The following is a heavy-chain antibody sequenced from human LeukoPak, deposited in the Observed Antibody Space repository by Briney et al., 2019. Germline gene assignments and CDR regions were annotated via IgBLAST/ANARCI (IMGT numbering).Heavy chain of an antibody. V-gene: IGHV1-8*01. D-gene: IGHD6-13*01. Sequence: GASVKVSCKASGYTFTSYDINWVRQATAQGLEWMGWMNPNSGNTGYAQKFQGRVTMTRNTSISTAYMELRSLRSDDTAVYYCARLAPIAAAGNNWFDPWGQATLVTVSS. CDR2: MNPNSGNT. J-gene: IGHJ5*02. CDR3: ARLAPIAAAGNNWFDP. CDR1: GYTFTSYD.